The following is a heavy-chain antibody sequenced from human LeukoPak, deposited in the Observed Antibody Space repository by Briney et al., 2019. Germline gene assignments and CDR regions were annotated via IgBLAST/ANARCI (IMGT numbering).Heavy chain of an antibody. D-gene: IGHD4-23*01. J-gene: IGHJ5*02. V-gene: IGHV1-8*01. CDR1: GYTLTSYD. CDR3: ARDYGGNSGWFDP. CDR2: MNPNSGNT. Sequence: ASVKVSCKASGYTLTSYDLNWVRQATGQGLEWIGWMNPNSGNTGYAQKFQGRVTLTRSTSISTAYMELRSLTSEDTAVYYCARDYGGNSGWFDPWGQGTLVTVSS.